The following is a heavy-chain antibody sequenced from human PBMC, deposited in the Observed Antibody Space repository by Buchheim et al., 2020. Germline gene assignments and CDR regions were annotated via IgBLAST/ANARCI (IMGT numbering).Heavy chain of an antibody. D-gene: IGHD3-3*01. CDR2: ISSSSSII. CDR1: GFAFSDYS. J-gene: IGHJ4*02. CDR3: GTVGFWSGYPDY. Sequence: EVQLVESGGGLVKPGGSLKLSCTGSGFAFSDYSMNWVRQAPGKGLEWVSSISSSSSIIYYADSVKGRLTISRDHDKNSLYLQMNSLRVEDTAVYFCGTVGFWSGYPDYWGQGTL. V-gene: IGHV3-21*01.